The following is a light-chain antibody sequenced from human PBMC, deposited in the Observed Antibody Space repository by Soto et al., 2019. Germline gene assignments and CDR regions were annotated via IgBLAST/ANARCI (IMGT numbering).Light chain of an antibody. J-gene: IGKJ2*01. Sequence: DIQLTQCPASLSASVGDTVTITCRPSHSITSYLNWYQQKPGRAPKLLIYRASNLQSGVPSRFSGSGYGTDFTLTISSLQPEDFATYYCQQSYSTPYTFGQGTKVDIK. CDR2: RAS. CDR3: QQSYSTPYT. V-gene: IGKV1-39*01. CDR1: HSITSY.